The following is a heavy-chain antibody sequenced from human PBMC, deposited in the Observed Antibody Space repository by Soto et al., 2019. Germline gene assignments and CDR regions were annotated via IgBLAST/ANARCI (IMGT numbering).Heavy chain of an antibody. CDR1: GGSFSGYY. CDR2: IYYSGST. J-gene: IGHJ6*02. D-gene: IGHD3-3*01. CDR3: VRGQPHRITIFEVVIRSYDYGMDV. Sequence: PSETLSLTCAVYGGSFSGYYWSWIRQPPGKGLEWIGSIYYSGSTYYNPSLESRITMAVDTSKNQFSLKLSSVTAADTAVYFCVRGQPHRITIFEVVIRSYDYGMDVWGQGTTVTVSS. V-gene: IGHV4-34*01.